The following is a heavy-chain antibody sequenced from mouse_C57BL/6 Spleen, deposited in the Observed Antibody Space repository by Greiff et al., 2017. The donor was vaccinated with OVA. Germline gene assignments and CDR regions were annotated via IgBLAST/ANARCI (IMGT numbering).Heavy chain of an antibody. J-gene: IGHJ3*01. Sequence: EVQLVESGGDLVKPGGSLKLSCAASGFTFSSYGMSWVRQTPDKRLEWVATISSGGSYTYYPDSVKGRYTISRDNAKNTLYLQMRSLKSEDTAMYYCARRGDYDGGFAYWGQGTLVTVSA. V-gene: IGHV5-6*01. CDR1: GFTFSSYG. D-gene: IGHD2-4*01. CDR2: ISSGGSYT. CDR3: ARRGDYDGGFAY.